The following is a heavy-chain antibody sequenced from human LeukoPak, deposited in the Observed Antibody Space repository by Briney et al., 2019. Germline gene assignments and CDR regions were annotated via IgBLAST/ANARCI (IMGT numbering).Heavy chain of an antibody. D-gene: IGHD3-16*02. V-gene: IGHV3-23*01. CDR3: AKRAGSYRGFDY. J-gene: IGHJ4*02. CDR1: GFSFSSYA. Sequence: GGSLRLSCAASGFSFSSYAMSWVRQAPGKGLEWVSAITGNGGGTYYADSVKGRFTISRDNFNNILRLQMDSLRVEDTAVYYCAKRAGSYRGFDYWGQGTLVTVSS. CDR2: ITGNGGGT.